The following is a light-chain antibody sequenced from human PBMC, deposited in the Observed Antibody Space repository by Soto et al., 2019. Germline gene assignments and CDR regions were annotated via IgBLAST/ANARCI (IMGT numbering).Light chain of an antibody. CDR1: PRSSPN. CDR3: QQYNNWPQT. Sequence: EIEMTPSSLLLSVTAGEGATLSCRARPRSSPNLAWYQHIPGQAPRLLIVSSSRRPTDVPARFSGSGSGTDFTLTISSLQSEDSAFYYCQQYNNWPQTFGQGTKVEI. J-gene: IGKJ1*01. V-gene: IGKV3-15*01. CDR2: SSS.